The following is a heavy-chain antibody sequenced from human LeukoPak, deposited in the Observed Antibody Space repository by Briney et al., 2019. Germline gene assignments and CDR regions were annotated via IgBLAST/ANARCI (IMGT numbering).Heavy chain of an antibody. D-gene: IGHD3-3*01. Sequence: ASVKVSCKASGYTFTSYGISWVRQAPGQGLEWMGWISAYNGNTNYAQKLQGRVTMTTDTSTSTAYMELRSLRSDDTAVYYCARVVYDFWSGYYPPFDNWGQGTLVTVSS. CDR2: ISAYNGNT. J-gene: IGHJ4*02. CDR3: ARVVYDFWSGYYPPFDN. CDR1: GYTFTSYG. V-gene: IGHV1-18*01.